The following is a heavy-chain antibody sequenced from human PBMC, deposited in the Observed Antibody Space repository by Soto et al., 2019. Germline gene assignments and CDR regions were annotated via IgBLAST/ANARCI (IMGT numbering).Heavy chain of an antibody. D-gene: IGHD1-26*01. CDR1: VGTFSNYA. CDR3: ANLEACGYYYHGMDV. V-gene: IGHV1-69*06. J-gene: IGHJ6*02. CDR2: ITPIFGSA. Sequence: QVQLVQSGAEVKKPGSSVKVSCKASVGTFSNYAINWVRQAPGQGLEWMGGITPIFGSANYAQKFQGRVTIIADKSTNTVYMELSSLRSEDTAVYYCANLEACGYYYHGMDVWGQGTTVNVSS.